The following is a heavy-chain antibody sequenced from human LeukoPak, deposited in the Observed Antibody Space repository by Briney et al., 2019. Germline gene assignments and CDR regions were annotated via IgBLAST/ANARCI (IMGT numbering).Heavy chain of an antibody. CDR1: GYSISSGYY. J-gene: IGHJ5*02. D-gene: IGHD6-6*01. V-gene: IGHV4-38-2*02. CDR2: IYHSGST. CDR3: ARAYSSSWNWFDP. Sequence: SETLSLTCTVSGYSISSGYYWGWIRQPPGKGLEWIGSIYHSGSTYYNPSLKSRATISVDTSKKQLSLKLSSVTAADTAVYYCARAYSSSWNWFDPWGQGTLVTVSS.